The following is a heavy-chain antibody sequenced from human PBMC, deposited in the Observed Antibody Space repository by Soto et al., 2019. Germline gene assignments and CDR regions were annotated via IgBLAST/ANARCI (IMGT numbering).Heavy chain of an antibody. CDR3: ARDLKRNTIFGVVIDY. Sequence: GGSLRLSCAASGFTFSSYSMNWVRQAPGKGLEWVSYNSSSSSTIYYDASVKGRFTISRDNAKNSLYLQMNSLRAEDTAVYHCARDLKRNTIFGVVIDYWGQGTTVTVSS. CDR1: GFTFSSYS. J-gene: IGHJ4*02. CDR2: NSSSSSTI. D-gene: IGHD3-3*01. V-gene: IGHV3-48*01.